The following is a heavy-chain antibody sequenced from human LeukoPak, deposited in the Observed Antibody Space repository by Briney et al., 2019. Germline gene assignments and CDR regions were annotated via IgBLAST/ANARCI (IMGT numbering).Heavy chain of an antibody. CDR3: ARDLSGYYIAPSYAPDY. D-gene: IGHD5-18*01. CDR2: IYTSGST. J-gene: IGHJ4*02. V-gene: IGHV4-4*07. Sequence: SETLSLTCTVSGGSISSYYWSWIRQPAGKGLEWIGRIYTSGSTNYNPSLKSRVTMSVDTSKNQFSLKLSSVTAADTAVYYCARDLSGYYIAPSYAPDYWGQGTLVTVSS. CDR1: GGSISSYY.